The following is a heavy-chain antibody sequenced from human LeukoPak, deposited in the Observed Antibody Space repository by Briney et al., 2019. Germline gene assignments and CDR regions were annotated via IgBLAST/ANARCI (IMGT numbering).Heavy chain of an antibody. J-gene: IGHJ3*02. CDR2: ISGSGGST. CDR1: GFTFSTYS. Sequence: GGSLRLSCAASGFTFSTYSMNWVRQAPGKGLEWVSAISGSGGSTYYADSVKGRFTISRDNSKNTLYLQMNSLRAEDTAVYYCAKARGDSKRSDAFDIWGQGTMVTVSS. D-gene: IGHD3-22*01. CDR3: AKARGDSKRSDAFDI. V-gene: IGHV3-23*01.